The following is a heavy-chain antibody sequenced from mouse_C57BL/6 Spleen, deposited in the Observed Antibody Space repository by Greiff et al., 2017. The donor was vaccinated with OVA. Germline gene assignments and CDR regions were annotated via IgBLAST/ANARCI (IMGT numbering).Heavy chain of an antibody. D-gene: IGHD2-4*01. Sequence: EVQLVESGPVLVKPGASVKMSCKASGYTFTDYYMNWVKQSHGKSLEWIGVINPYNGGTSYNQKFKGKATLTVDKSSSTAYMELNSLTSEDSAVYYCAKRYDYDDYAMDYWGQGTSVTVSS. CDR1: GYTFTDYY. CDR3: AKRYDYDDYAMDY. CDR2: INPYNGGT. V-gene: IGHV1-19*01. J-gene: IGHJ4*01.